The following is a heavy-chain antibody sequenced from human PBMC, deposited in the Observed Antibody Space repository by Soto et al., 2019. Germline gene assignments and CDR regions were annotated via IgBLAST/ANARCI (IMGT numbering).Heavy chain of an antibody. CDR3: AKDNMGNYYYYGMDV. CDR2: ISGSGGST. Sequence: GGSLRLSCAASGFTFSSYAMSWVRQAPGKGLEWVSAISGSGGSTYYADSVKGRFTISRDNSKNTLYLQMNSLRAEDTAVYYCAKDNMGNYYYYGMDVWGQGTTVTVSS. D-gene: IGHD3-10*01. J-gene: IGHJ6*02. V-gene: IGHV3-23*01. CDR1: GFTFSSYA.